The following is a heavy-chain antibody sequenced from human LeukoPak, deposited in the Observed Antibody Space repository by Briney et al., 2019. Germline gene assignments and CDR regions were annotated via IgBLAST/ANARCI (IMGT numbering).Heavy chain of an antibody. CDR3: ARDAEYSSSRFLDY. J-gene: IGHJ4*02. D-gene: IGHD6-6*01. CDR2: INHSGST. V-gene: IGHV4-34*01. Sequence: SETLSLTCAVYGGSFSGYYWSWIRQPPGKGLEWIGEINHSGSTNYNPSLKSRVTISVDTSKNQFSLKLSSVTAADTAVYYCARDAEYSSSRFLDYWGQGTLVTVSS. CDR1: GGSFSGYY.